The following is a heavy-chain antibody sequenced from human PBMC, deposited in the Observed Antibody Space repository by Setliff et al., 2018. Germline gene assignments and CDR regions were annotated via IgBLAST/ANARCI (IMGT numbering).Heavy chain of an antibody. CDR1: GGTFSSNG. V-gene: IGHV1-69*05. J-gene: IGHJ6*03. Sequence: ASVKVSCKASGGTFSSNGISWVRQAPGQGLEWMGGINPIFGTTTYAQKFQGRVTITTDESTSTAYMDLSSLTSDDTAVYYCAREGVDTRSSTDYRYYMDVWGKGTTVTVSS. CDR3: AREGVDTRSSTDYRYYMDV. D-gene: IGHD5-18*01. CDR2: INPIFGTT.